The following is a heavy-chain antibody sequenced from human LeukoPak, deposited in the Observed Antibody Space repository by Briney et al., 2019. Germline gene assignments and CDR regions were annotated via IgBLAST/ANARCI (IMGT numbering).Heavy chain of an antibody. J-gene: IGHJ6*02. CDR3: ARHGAPTVTYPFPYYYGMDV. CDR1: GYSISSGYF. Sequence: SETLSLTCTVSGYSISSGYFWGWIRQPPGKGLEWIGSIYHSGSTYYNPSLKSRVTISVDTSKNQFSLKLSSVAAADTAVYYCARHGAPTVTYPFPYYYGMDVWGQGTTVTVSS. D-gene: IGHD4-17*01. V-gene: IGHV4-38-2*02. CDR2: IYHSGST.